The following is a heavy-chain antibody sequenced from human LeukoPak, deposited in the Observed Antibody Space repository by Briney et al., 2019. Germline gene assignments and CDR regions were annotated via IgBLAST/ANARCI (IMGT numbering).Heavy chain of an antibody. D-gene: IGHD3-10*01. Sequence: GGSLRLSCAASGFTFSSYGMHWVRQAPGKGLEWVVVIWYDGSNKYYADSVKGRFTISRDNSKNTLYLQMNSLRAEDTAVYYCAKLYYYGSGSHPPDAFDIWGQGTMVTVSS. J-gene: IGHJ3*02. V-gene: IGHV3-30*02. CDR2: IWYDGSNK. CDR1: GFTFSSYG. CDR3: AKLYYYGSGSHPPDAFDI.